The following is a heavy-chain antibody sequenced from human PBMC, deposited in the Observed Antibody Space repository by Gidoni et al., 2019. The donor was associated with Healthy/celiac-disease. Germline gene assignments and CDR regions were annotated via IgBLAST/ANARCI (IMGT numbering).Heavy chain of an antibody. D-gene: IGHD1-26*01. CDR1: GFTFSSYS. J-gene: IGHJ3*02. Sequence: EVQLVESGGGLVKPGGSLRLSCAASGFTFSSYSMNWVRQSPGKGLEWVSSISSSSSYIYYAESVKGRFTISRDNAKNSLYLQRNSLRAEDTAVYYCARKVGVGATYAFDIWGQGTMVTVSS. V-gene: IGHV3-21*01. CDR3: ARKVGVGATYAFDI. CDR2: ISSSSSYI.